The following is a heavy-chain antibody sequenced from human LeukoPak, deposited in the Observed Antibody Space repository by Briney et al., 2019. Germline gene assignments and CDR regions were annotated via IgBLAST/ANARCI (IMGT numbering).Heavy chain of an antibody. D-gene: IGHD5-18*01. CDR2: INHSGST. Sequence: PSETLSLTCAVYGGSFSGYYWSWIRQPPGKGLEWIGEINHSGSTNYNPSLKSRVTISVDTSKNQFSLKLSSVTAADTAVYYCARSRTAIQLWLRGFHNWFDPWGQGTLVTVSS. J-gene: IGHJ5*02. V-gene: IGHV4-34*01. CDR1: GGSFSGYY. CDR3: ARSRTAIQLWLRGFHNWFDP.